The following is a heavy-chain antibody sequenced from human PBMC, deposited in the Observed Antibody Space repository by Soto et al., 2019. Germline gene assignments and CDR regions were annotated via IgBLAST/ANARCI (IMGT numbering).Heavy chain of an antibody. J-gene: IGHJ4*02. CDR2: ISGSGGST. CDR3: AKDKTNGYDMTPFDY. V-gene: IGHV3-23*01. CDR1: GFTFSSYA. Sequence: GGSLRLSCAASGFTFSSYAMSWVRQAPGKGLEWVSAISGSGGSTYYADSVKGRFTISRDNSKNTLYLQMNSLRAEDTAVYYCAKDKTNGYDMTPFDYWAQGTLVTVSS. D-gene: IGHD5-12*01.